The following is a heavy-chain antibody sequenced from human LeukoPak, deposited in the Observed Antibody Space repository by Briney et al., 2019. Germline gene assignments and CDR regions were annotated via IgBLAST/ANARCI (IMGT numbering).Heavy chain of an antibody. CDR3: ARPQSGSYDSGYYQH. V-gene: IGHV4-39*01. CDR1: GGSISSSSYY. CDR2: IHYSGST. Sequence: PSETLSLTCTVSGGSISSSSYYWGWIRQPPGKGLEWIGSIHYSGSTYYNPSLKSRVTISVDTSKNQFSLKLSSVTAADTAVYYCARPQSGSYDSGYYQHWGQGTLVTASS. D-gene: IGHD1-26*01. J-gene: IGHJ1*01.